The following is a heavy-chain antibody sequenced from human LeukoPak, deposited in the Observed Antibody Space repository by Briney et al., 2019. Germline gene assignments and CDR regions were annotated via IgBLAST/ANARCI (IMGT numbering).Heavy chain of an antibody. CDR1: GLSFSSFA. CDR3: AKDLRASSWYTWDY. CDR2: IRGNGET. J-gene: IGHJ4*02. D-gene: IGHD6-13*01. V-gene: IGHV3-23*01. Sequence: HAGGSLRLSCAASGLSFSSFAMSWVRQGPARGLEWVSSIRGNGETFYADSVKGRFTISRDNSKNTLYLQMNSLRAEDTAVYYCAKDLRASSWYTWDYWGQGTLVTVSS.